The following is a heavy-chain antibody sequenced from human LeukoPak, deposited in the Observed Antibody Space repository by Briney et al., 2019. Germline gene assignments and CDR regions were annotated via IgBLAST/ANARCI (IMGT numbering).Heavy chain of an antibody. CDR1: GFTFSSYA. J-gene: IGHJ3*02. CDR2: ISYDGSNK. D-gene: IGHD1-14*01. Sequence: GGSLRLSCAASGFTFSSYAMHWVRQAPGKGLEWVAVISYDGSNKYYADSVKGRFTISRDNSKNTLYLQMNSLRAEDTAVYYCARDSNRFVLMDAFDIWGQGTMVTVSS. V-gene: IGHV3-30-3*01. CDR3: ARDSNRFVLMDAFDI.